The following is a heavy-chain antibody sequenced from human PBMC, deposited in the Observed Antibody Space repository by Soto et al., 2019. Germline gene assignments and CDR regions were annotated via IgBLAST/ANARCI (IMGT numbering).Heavy chain of an antibody. CDR2: ISYDSTNK. CDR3: AKTDPGGRCSGTCSPDY. V-gene: IGHV3-30*18. J-gene: IGHJ4*02. Sequence: QVHLVESGGGVVQPGQSLRLSCAASGFTFSTYAMHWLRQAPGKGLEWVAIISYDSTNKFYGDSVKGRFTISRDNSKNQXYLQMNRWRLEDPAVYYWAKTDPGGRCSGTCSPDYWGQGTLVPVSS. CDR1: GFTFSTYA. D-gene: IGHD2-2*01.